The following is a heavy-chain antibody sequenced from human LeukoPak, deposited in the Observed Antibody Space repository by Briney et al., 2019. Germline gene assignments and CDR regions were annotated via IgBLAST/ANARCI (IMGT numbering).Heavy chain of an antibody. J-gene: IGHJ6*03. Sequence: SETLSLTCTVSGGSISSGGYYWSWIRQHPGKGLEWIGYIYYSGSTYYNPSLKNRVTISVDTSKNQFSLKLSSVTAADTAVYYCARDVGHMRFWHYMDVWGKGTTVTVSS. CDR1: GGSISSGGYY. V-gene: IGHV4-31*03. D-gene: IGHD2-21*01. CDR2: IYYSGST. CDR3: ARDVGHMRFWHYMDV.